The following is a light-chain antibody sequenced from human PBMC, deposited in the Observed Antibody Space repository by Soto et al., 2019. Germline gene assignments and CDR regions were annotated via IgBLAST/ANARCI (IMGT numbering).Light chain of an antibody. CDR2: SNN. J-gene: IGLJ1*01. CDR3: AAWDDSLNGDV. V-gene: IGLV1-44*01. Sequence: QLVLTQPPSASGTPGQRVTISCSGSSSNIRSNTVNWYQQLPGTAPKLLIYSNNQRPSGVPDRFSGSKSGTSASLAISGLQSEDEADYYCAAWDDSLNGDVFGTGTKVTVL. CDR1: SSNIRSNT.